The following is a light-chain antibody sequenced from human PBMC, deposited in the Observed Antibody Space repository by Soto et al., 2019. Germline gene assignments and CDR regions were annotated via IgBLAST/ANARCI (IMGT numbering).Light chain of an antibody. CDR3: AAWDDSLNGLV. J-gene: IGLJ2*01. V-gene: IGLV1-44*01. Sequence: QSVLTQPPSASGTPGQRVTISCSGSSSNIGSNNVNWYQQLPGTAPKLLIYSNNQWPSGVPDRFSGSKSGTSASLAISGLQSEDEADYYCAAWDDSLNGLVFGGGTKLTVL. CDR1: SSNIGSNN. CDR2: SNN.